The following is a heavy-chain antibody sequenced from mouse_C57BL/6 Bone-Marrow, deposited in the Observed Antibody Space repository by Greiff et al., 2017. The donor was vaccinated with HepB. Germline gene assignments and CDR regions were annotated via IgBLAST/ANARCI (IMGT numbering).Heavy chain of an antibody. D-gene: IGHD1-1*01. CDR1: GFTFSSYA. V-gene: IGHV5-4*01. Sequence: DVHLVESGGGLVKPGGSLKLSCAASGFTFSSYAMSWVRQTPEKRLEWVATISDGGSYTYYPDNVKGRFTISRDNAKNNLYLQMSHLKSEDTAMYYCARGLLPFDYWGQGTTLTVSS. CDR3: ARGLLPFDY. J-gene: IGHJ2*01. CDR2: ISDGGSYT.